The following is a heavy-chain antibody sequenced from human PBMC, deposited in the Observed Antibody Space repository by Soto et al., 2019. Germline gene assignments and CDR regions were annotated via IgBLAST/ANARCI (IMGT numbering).Heavy chain of an antibody. CDR2: ISSSSSYI. Sequence: EVQLVESGGGLVKPGGSLRLSCAASGFTFSSYSMNWVRQAPGKGLEWVSSISSSSSYIYYADSVKGRFTISRDNATNSLYLQMNSRRAEDTAVYYCARTCRESGVDYYYYGMDVWGQGTTVTVSS. J-gene: IGHJ6*02. CDR1: GFTFSSYS. D-gene: IGHD3-10*01. V-gene: IGHV3-21*04. CDR3: ARTCRESGVDYYYYGMDV.